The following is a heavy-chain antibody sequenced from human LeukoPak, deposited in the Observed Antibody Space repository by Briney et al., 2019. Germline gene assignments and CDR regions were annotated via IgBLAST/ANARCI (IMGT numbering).Heavy chain of an antibody. V-gene: IGHV4-39*07. D-gene: IGHD3-10*01. CDR2: IYYSGST. CDR3: ARVSMVRGVMGYYYYMDV. CDR1: GGSISSSSYY. Sequence: SETLSLTCTVSGGSISSSSYYWGWIRQPPGKGLEWIGSIYYSGSTYYNPSLKSRVTISVDTSKNQFSLKLNSVTAADTAVYYCARVSMVRGVMGYYYYMDVWGKGTTVTISS. J-gene: IGHJ6*03.